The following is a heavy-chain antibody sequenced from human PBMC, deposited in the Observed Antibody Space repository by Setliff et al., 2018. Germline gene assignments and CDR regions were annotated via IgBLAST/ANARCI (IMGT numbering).Heavy chain of an antibody. CDR1: GGSFSGYY. D-gene: IGHD3-16*01. CDR3: ARDGGEY. V-gene: IGHV4-34*01. J-gene: IGHJ4*02. Sequence: PSETLSLTCAVYGGSFSGYYWSWIRQPPGKGLEWIGEINHSGSTNYNPSLKSRVTISVDTSENQFSLKLSSVTAADTAVYYCARDGGEYWGQGTLVTVSS. CDR2: INHSGST.